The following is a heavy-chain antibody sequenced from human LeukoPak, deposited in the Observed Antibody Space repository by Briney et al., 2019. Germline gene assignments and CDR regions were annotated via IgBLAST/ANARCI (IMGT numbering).Heavy chain of an antibody. CDR1: GGSISSYY. D-gene: IGHD6-13*01. J-gene: IGHJ4*02. CDR3: ARAAWQQLALDY. CDR2: IYSGGST. V-gene: IGHV3-66*01. Sequence: ETLSLTCTVSGGSISSYYWSWVRQAPGKGLEWVSVIYSGGSTYYADSVKGRFTISRDNSKNTLYLQMNSLRAEDTAVYYCARAAWQQLALDYWGQGTLVTVSS.